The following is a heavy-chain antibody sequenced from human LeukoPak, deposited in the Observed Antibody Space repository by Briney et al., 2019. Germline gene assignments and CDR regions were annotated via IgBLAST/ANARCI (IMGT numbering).Heavy chain of an antibody. CDR2: IYYSGST. V-gene: IGHV4-39*01. Sequence: PSETLSLTCTVSGGSISSSSYSWVWIRQPPGKGLGWIGAIYYSGSTYYNPSLTSRVTISVDTSKNQFSLKLSSVTAADTAVYYCARHRITAAGSYYFDYWGQGTLVTVSS. J-gene: IGHJ4*02. D-gene: IGHD6-13*01. CDR1: GGSISSSSYS. CDR3: ARHRITAAGSYYFDY.